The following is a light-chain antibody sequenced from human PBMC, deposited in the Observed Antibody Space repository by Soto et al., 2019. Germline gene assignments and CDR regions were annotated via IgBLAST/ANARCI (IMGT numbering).Light chain of an antibody. CDR1: QSVSSSE. V-gene: IGKV3-20*01. CDR3: QQYGTSPPLP. Sequence: EIVLTQSPGTLSLSPGERATLSYRASQSVSSSELAWYQQKPDQAPRLLVYAASSRATGIPDRFSGSGSGTDFTLTISRLEPEDFAVYYCQQYGTSPPLPFGGGTKVEIK. CDR2: AAS. J-gene: IGKJ4*01.